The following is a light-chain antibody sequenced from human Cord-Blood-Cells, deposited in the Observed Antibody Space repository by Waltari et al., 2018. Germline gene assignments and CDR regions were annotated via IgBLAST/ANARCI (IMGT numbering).Light chain of an antibody. J-gene: IGLJ1*01. CDR3: SSYTSSSTYV. Sequence: QSALTQPASVSGSPGQSITISCTGTSSDVGGYNYVSWYQQHPGNAPKLMIYEVSNRPSGVSNRFSGSKSGNTASLTIFGLQAEDEADYYCSSYTSSSTYVFGTGTKVTVL. CDR1: SSDVGGYNY. V-gene: IGLV2-14*01. CDR2: EVS.